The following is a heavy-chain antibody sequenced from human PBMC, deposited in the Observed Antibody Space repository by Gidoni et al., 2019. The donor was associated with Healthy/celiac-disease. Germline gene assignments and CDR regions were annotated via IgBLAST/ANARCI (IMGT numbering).Heavy chain of an antibody. D-gene: IGHD2-2*02. V-gene: IGHV4-34*01. J-gene: IGHJ6*02. Sequence: QAQLQQWGAGLLKPSETLSLTCAVHGWSFSGYFWSWFRQPPGKGLEWIGEINHSGSTNYNPSLKSRVTISVDTSKNQFSLKLSSVTAADTAVYYCARDSSDIVVVPAAIEVDYGMDVWGQGTTVTVSS. CDR2: INHSGST. CDR1: GWSFSGYF. CDR3: ARDSSDIVVVPAAIEVDYGMDV.